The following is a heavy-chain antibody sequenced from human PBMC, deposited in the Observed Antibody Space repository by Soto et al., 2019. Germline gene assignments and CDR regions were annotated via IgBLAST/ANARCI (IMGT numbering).Heavy chain of an antibody. Sequence: EVQLVESGGGLVQPGGSLGLSCAASGFTFSSYWMSWVRLAPGKGLEWVAHIKQSGSDRYYVDSVRGRFTISRDNAKHSLYLQMNSLRVEDTAMYYGASVKSWEVSPWGQGTLVTVSS. CDR2: IKQSGSDR. J-gene: IGHJ5*02. CDR1: GFTFSSYW. V-gene: IGHV3-7*01. CDR3: ASVKSWEVSP. D-gene: IGHD3-10*01.